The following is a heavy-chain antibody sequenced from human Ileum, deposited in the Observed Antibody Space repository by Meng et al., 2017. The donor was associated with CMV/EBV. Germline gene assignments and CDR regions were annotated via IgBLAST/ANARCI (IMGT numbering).Heavy chain of an antibody. CDR3: AKGSSNYLDS. Sequence: GESLKISCTASGFMFSAYWIHWVRQAPGKGLVLVSRINGDGINTNYADSVKGRFTISRDNARNTLYLQMNDLRAEDTAVYFCAKGSSNYLDSWGQGTLVTVSS. V-gene: IGHV3-74*01. CDR1: GFMFSAYW. J-gene: IGHJ4*02. CDR2: INGDGINT.